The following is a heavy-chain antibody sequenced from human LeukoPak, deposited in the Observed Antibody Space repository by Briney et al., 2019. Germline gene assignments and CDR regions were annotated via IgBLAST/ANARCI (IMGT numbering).Heavy chain of an antibody. CDR1: GGSISSYD. Sequence: SETLSLTCTVSGGSISSYDWSWIRQPAGKGLEWIGRIYTSGSTNYNPSLKSRVTMSVDTSKNQFSLKLSSVTAADTAVYYCAREGYSSSWYRPSYFDYWGQGTLVTVSS. CDR2: IYTSGST. J-gene: IGHJ4*02. D-gene: IGHD6-13*01. CDR3: AREGYSSSWYRPSYFDY. V-gene: IGHV4-4*07.